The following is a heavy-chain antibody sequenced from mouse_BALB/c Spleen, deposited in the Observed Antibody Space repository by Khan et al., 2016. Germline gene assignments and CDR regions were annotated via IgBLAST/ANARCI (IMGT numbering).Heavy chain of an antibody. CDR3: ARHYGRTYGAMDY. J-gene: IGHJ4*01. D-gene: IGHD1-1*01. V-gene: IGHV4-1*02. CDR1: GFDFSRYW. Sequence: EVQLQESGGGLVQPGGSLKLSCAASGFDFSRYWMSWVRQAPGKGLEWIGEINPDSSTINYMPSIKDKFIISRDNAKNTLYLQMSKVRSEDTALYYCARHYGRTYGAMDYWGQGPSVTVSS. CDR2: INPDSSTI.